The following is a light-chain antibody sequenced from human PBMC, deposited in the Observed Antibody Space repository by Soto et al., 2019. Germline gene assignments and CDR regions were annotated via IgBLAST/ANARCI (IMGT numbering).Light chain of an antibody. J-gene: IGKJ5*01. CDR2: GAS. CDR1: QSVSSN. Sequence: EIVMTQSPATLSVSPGERATLSCRASQSVSSNLAWYQQKPGQAPRLLIYGASTRATGIPARFSGGWSETEFTLTISSLQSEDFAVYYCQQYNNWPPSITFGQGTRLEIK. V-gene: IGKV3-15*01. CDR3: QQYNNWPPSIT.